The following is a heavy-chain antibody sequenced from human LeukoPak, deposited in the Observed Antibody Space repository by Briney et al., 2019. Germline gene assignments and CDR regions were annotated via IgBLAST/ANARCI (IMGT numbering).Heavy chain of an antibody. CDR3: ARDVVAAAGTWDY. J-gene: IGHJ4*02. V-gene: IGHV4-4*07. Sequence: SETLSLTCTVSGGSISSFYWSWIRKPAGKGLEWIGRIYTSGSTNYNPSLKSRVTMSVDTSKNQFSLKLSSVSAADTAVYYCARDVVAAAGTWDYWGQGTLFTVSS. CDR2: IYTSGST. D-gene: IGHD6-13*01. CDR1: GGSISSFY.